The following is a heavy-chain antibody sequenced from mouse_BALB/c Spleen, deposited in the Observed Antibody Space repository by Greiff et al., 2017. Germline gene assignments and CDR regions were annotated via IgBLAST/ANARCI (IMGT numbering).Heavy chain of an antibody. Sequence: VKLMESGPGLVAPSQSLSITCTVSGFSLTGYGVNWVRQPPGKGLEWLGMIWGDGSTDYNSALKSRLSISKDNSKSQVFLKMNSLQTDDTARYYCARVHYYGSSYLYAMDYWGQGTSVTVSS. CDR2: IWGDGST. D-gene: IGHD1-1*01. CDR1: GFSLTGYG. V-gene: IGHV2-6-7*01. J-gene: IGHJ4*01. CDR3: ARVHYYGSSYLYAMDY.